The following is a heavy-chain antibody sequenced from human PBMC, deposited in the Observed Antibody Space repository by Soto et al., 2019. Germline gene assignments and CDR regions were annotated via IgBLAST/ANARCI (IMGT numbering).Heavy chain of an antibody. J-gene: IGHJ4*02. CDR1: GFTFGGSW. Sequence: EVQLVESGGGLVQPGGSLRLTCAASGFTFGGSWMSWIRQAPGKGLEWVANIKQDGSDKYYVDSVKGRFTISRDNAKNSIYLQRNSLRREDTAVYYCARGGGNFDHWGQGTLVTVSS. V-gene: IGHV3-7*04. CDR2: IKQDGSDK. CDR3: ARGGGNFDH. D-gene: IGHD3-16*01.